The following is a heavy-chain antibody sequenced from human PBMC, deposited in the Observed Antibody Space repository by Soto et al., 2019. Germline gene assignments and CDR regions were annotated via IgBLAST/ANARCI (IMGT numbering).Heavy chain of an antibody. D-gene: IGHD2-2*01. J-gene: IGHJ2*01. CDR3: AIRTGQLAIISEFDGDWFFEV. V-gene: IGHV1-2*02. CDR1: GYTFTDYY. CDR2: INPDSGGT. Sequence: ASVKVSCKASGYTFTDYYIHWVRQAPGQGLEWVGWINPDSGGTNLAQRFQGRVTMTSDTSINTAYMELSSLRSDDTAVYYCAIRTGQLAIISEFDGDWFFEVWGRGTQVTAPQ.